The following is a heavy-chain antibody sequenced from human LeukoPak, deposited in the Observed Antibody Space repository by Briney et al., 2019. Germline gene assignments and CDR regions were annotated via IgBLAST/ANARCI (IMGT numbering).Heavy chain of an antibody. CDR1: GGSISSYD. CDR2: IYNSGNT. V-gene: IGHV4-4*07. D-gene: IGHD3-10*01. Sequence: SETLSLTCTVSGGSISSYDWSWIRQPAGKGLEWVGRIYNSGNTWYNPSLQSRVSMSIDTSKNQFSLSLASVTAADAAVSYCARDIGNYYGSVYHYYFDFWGQGIVVCVSS. J-gene: IGHJ4*02. CDR3: ARDIGNYYGSVYHYYFDF.